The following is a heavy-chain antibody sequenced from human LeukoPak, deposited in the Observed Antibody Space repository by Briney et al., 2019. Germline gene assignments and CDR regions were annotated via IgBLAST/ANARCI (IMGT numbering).Heavy chain of an antibody. CDR2: ISGSGGST. Sequence: GGSLRLSCAASGFTFSSYAMSWVRQAPGKGLEWVSAISGSGGSTYYADSVKGRFTISRDNSKNTLYLQMNSLRAEDTAVYYCAKDQGGYCSGGSCYSGFDPWGQGTLVTVSS. CDR1: GFTFSSYA. J-gene: IGHJ5*02. D-gene: IGHD2-15*01. CDR3: AKDQGGYCSGGSCYSGFDP. V-gene: IGHV3-23*01.